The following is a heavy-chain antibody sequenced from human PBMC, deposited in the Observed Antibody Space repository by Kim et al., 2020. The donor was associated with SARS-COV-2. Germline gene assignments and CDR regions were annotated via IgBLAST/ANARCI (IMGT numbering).Heavy chain of an antibody. V-gene: IGHV3-33*01. D-gene: IGHD6-19*01. J-gene: IGHJ4*02. Sequence: NYESSVQGRFTISRDNSKNTLYLQMNSLRAEETAVYYCARDSSSGYFDYWGQGTLVTVSS. CDR3: ARDSSSGYFDY.